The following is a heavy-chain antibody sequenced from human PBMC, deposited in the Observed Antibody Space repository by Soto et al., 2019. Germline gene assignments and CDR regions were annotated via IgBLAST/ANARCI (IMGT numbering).Heavy chain of an antibody. Sequence: PGESLKISCKTSGYSFTSHWIALVRQMPGKGLEWMGIINPGDSEARYSPSFQGQVTISVDKSIGIAYLQWSSLKASDTAMYYCSRHVAGTGEDYWGQGTLVTVSS. CDR1: GYSFTSHW. J-gene: IGHJ4*02. D-gene: IGHD6-19*01. CDR2: INPGDSEA. V-gene: IGHV5-51*01. CDR3: SRHVAGTGEDY.